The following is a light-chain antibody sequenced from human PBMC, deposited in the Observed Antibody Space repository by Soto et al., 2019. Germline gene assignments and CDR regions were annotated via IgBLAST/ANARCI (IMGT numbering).Light chain of an antibody. V-gene: IGKV1-5*03. CDR3: QQYESYSPLT. Sequence: DIQMTQSPSTLSGSVGDRVTITCRASQTISSWLAWYQQKPGKAPKLLIYKASSLESGVPSRFSGSGSGTEFTLTISSLQPDDFATYYCQQYESYSPLTFGGGTKVDIK. J-gene: IGKJ4*01. CDR2: KAS. CDR1: QTISSW.